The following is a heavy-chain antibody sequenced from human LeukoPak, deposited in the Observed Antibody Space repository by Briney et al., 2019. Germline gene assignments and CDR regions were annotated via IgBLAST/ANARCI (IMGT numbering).Heavy chain of an antibody. V-gene: IGHV3-48*03. CDR3: ARKGQWLVRGTFDI. CDR1: GFTFSSYE. Sequence: GSLRLSCAASGFTFSSYEMNWVRQAPGKGLEWVSYISSSGTTMFYADSLKGRFTISRDNAKNSLYLQMNSLGAEDTAVYYCARKGQWLVRGTFDIWGQGTVVTVSS. D-gene: IGHD6-19*01. CDR2: ISSSGTTM. J-gene: IGHJ3*02.